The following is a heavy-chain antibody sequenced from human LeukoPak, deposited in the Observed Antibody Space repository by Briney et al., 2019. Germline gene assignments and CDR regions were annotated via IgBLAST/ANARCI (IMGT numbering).Heavy chain of an antibody. D-gene: IGHD1-1*01. CDR1: VFTFSRYQ. CDR2: IISRSNHI. V-gene: IGHV3-21*01. CDR3: ARGHSKNLRYPVDY. Sequence: AGGSLRLSCAASVFTFSRYQMNWVRQAPGEGLGLVSSIISRSNHIYYADSLKSRYTISRDNAKNSLYLQMNSLRAEDTAVYYCARGHSKNLRYPVDYWGQGTLVTVSS. J-gene: IGHJ4*02.